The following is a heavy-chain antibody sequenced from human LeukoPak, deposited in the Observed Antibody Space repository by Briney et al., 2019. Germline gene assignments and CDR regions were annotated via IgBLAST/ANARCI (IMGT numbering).Heavy chain of an antibody. V-gene: IGHV4-34*01. D-gene: IGHD3-3*01. CDR3: ASRRGITIFGVVITWFDP. Sequence: SEPLSLTCAVYGGSFSGYYWSWIRQPPGKGLEWIGEINHSGSTNYNPSLKSRVTISVDTSKNQFSLKLSSVTAADTAVYYCASRRGITIFGVVITWFDPWGQGTLVTVSS. J-gene: IGHJ5*02. CDR1: GGSFSGYY. CDR2: INHSGST.